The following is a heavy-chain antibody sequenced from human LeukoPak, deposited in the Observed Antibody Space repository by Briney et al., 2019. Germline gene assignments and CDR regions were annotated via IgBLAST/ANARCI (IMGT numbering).Heavy chain of an antibody. CDR2: IFYSGST. CDR1: GGSINTYY. J-gene: IGHJ5*02. CDR3: AGGRWFDP. V-gene: IGHV4-59*08. D-gene: IGHD3-16*01. Sequence: SETLSLTCTVSGGSINTYYWSWIRQPPGKGLEWIGYIFYSGSTTYNPSLKSRVTISVDTSKNQFSLKLSSVTAADTAVYYCAGGRWFDPWGQGTLVTVSS.